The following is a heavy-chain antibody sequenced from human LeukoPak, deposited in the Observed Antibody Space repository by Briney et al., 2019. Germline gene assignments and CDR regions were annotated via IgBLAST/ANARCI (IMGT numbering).Heavy chain of an antibody. Sequence: GGSLRLSCAASGLTFSSYAMHWVRQAPGKGLEWVAVMSHDGSVKIYADSVQGRFTISRDNSKNTLYLQLSSLRAEDTAVYHCARPREAGSSSGWYFDKWGQGTLVTVSS. CDR3: ARPREAGSSSGWYFDK. CDR1: GLTFSSYA. V-gene: IGHV3-30-3*01. J-gene: IGHJ4*02. CDR2: MSHDGSVK. D-gene: IGHD6-19*01.